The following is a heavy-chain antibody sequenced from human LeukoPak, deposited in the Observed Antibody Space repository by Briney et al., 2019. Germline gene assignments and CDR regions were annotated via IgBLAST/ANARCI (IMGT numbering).Heavy chain of an antibody. J-gene: IGHJ6*03. Sequence: ASVKVSCKASGYTFTTYNINWVRQAPGQGLEWMGWINPNSGGTNYAQKFQGRVTMTRDTSISTAYMELSRLRSDDTAVYYCARDRGNYYYYYMDVWGKGTTVTVSS. V-gene: IGHV1-2*02. CDR3: ARDRGNYYYYYMDV. CDR2: INPNSGGT. D-gene: IGHD3-10*01. CDR1: GYTFTTYN.